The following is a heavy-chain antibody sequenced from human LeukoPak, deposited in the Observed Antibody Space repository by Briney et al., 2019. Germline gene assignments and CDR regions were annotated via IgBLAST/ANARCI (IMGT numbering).Heavy chain of an antibody. Sequence: ASGKLSYTASGSTFSTYGISRVRQAPGQGLEWLGWISAYTGNTNYAQNVQGRVTMTTDTSTSTAYLELRSLRSDDTAVYYCARDCGNCGGAPDDTFDIWGQGTMVTVSS. V-gene: IGHV1-18*01. J-gene: IGHJ3*02. D-gene: IGHD2-21*01. CDR2: ISAYTGNT. CDR3: ARDCGNCGGAPDDTFDI. CDR1: GSTFSTYG.